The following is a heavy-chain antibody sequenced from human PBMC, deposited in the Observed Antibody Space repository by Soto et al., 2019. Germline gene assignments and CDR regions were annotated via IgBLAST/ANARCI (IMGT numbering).Heavy chain of an antibody. D-gene: IGHD6-6*01. V-gene: IGHV4-59*02. CDR1: GGSVSSYH. J-gene: IGHJ6*03. Sequence: VQLQESGEGLLKPSETLSLTCTVSGGSVSSYHWTWIRQSPGKGLEWIGYIYYNGSTDYNPSLKSRLTVSVSTSKRQFSLRLTSVTAADPAVYSCAREFFWRSSSSPTYYYYLDVWGKGTTVTVSS. CDR2: IYYNGST. CDR3: AREFFWRSSSSPTYYYYLDV.